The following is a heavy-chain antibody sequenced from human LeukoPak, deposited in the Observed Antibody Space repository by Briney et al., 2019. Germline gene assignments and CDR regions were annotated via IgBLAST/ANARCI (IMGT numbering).Heavy chain of an antibody. J-gene: IGHJ4*02. CDR3: ARGSDYGDYWYFDY. D-gene: IGHD4-17*01. CDR1: GFTFSSYW. CDR2: INSDGSST. V-gene: IGHV3-74*01. Sequence: GGSLRLSCAASGFTFSSYWMHWVRQAPGKGLVWVSRINSDGSSTSYADSVKGRFTISRDNSKNTLYLQMSSLRAEGTAVFYCARGSDYGDYWYFDYWGQGTLVTVSS.